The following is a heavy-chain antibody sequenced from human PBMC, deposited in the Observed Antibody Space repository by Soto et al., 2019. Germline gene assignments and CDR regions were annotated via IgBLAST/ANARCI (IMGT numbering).Heavy chain of an antibody. CDR1: GVTVSNNY. CDR3: ARNRPETKYGY. V-gene: IGHV3-66*01. J-gene: IGHJ4*02. Sequence: EVQLVESGGGLVQPGASLRLSCAASGVTVSNNYMRWVRQAPGKGLEWVSVIYSVGSTSYADSVKGRFTISRDNSKNMVYLQMNSLRAEDTAVYYCARNRPETKYGYWGQGTLVTVSS. D-gene: IGHD4-17*01. CDR2: IYSVGST.